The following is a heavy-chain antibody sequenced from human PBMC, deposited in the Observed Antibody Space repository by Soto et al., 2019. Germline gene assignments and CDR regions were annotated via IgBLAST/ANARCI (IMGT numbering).Heavy chain of an antibody. CDR2: IYYSGST. CDR1: GGSISSYY. V-gene: IGHV4-59*01. Sequence: QVQLQESGPGLVKPSETLSLTCTVSGGSISSYYWSWIRQPPGKGLEWIGYIYYSGSTNYNPPLTSRGTIAVYTSKNQFSLKPSSVPAADTAVYYCASMGATPRYFGYWCQGTLVTFSS. D-gene: IGHD1-26*01. J-gene: IGHJ4*02. CDR3: ASMGATPRYFGY.